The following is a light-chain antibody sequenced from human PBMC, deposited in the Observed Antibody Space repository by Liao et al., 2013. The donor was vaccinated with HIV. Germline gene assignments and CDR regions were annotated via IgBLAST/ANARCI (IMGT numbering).Light chain of an antibody. CDR3: QVWDTSSDHVV. CDR1: NIGRKT. Sequence: SYVLTQPPSVSVAPEETATITCGGDNIGRKTVHWYQQKPGQAPLLVIYYDTDRPSGVPERFSGSNSGNTATLTISRVEAGDEADYYCQVWDTSSDHVVFGGETKLTVL. CDR2: YDT. J-gene: IGLJ3*02. V-gene: IGLV3-21*04.